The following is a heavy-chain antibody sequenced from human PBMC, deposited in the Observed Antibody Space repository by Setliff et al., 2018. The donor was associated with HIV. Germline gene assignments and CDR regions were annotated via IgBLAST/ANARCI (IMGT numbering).Heavy chain of an antibody. Sequence: SETLSLTCAVYGGSFSGYYWSWIRQPPGKGLEWIGEINHSGRTKYNPSLKSRVTMSVDTSKNQFSLQLTSVTAADTALYYCATYAVGEGGRGHWGQGVLVTVSS. CDR2: INHSGRT. D-gene: IGHD1-26*01. CDR1: GGSFSGYY. V-gene: IGHV4-34*01. J-gene: IGHJ4*02. CDR3: ATYAVGEGGRGH.